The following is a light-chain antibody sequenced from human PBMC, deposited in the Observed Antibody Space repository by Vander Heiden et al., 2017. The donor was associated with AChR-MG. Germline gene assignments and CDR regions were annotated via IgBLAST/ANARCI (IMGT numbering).Light chain of an antibody. CDR1: NRDVGGYNY. Sequence: QSALTQPPSLSGSPGPSITLSCAVPNRDVGGYNYVSWYQQYPGKAPKLLIFEVRNRPSGVSNRFSGSKSGNTASLTISDLQAADEADYYCSSYTSTRTRVFGGGTKLTVL. CDR2: EVR. V-gene: IGLV2-14*01. J-gene: IGLJ2*01. CDR3: SSYTSTRTRV.